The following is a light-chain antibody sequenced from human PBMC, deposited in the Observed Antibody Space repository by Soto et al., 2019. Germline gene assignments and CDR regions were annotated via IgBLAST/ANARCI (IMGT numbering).Light chain of an antibody. J-gene: IGLJ1*01. CDR1: SSDVGGYNY. CDR2: DVR. CDR3: CSYAGSYAYV. V-gene: IGLV2-11*01. Sequence: QSALTQPRSVSGSPGQSVTISCTGTSSDVGGYNYVSWYQQLPGKAPKLMIYDVRKRPSGVPDRFSGSKSGNTASLTISGLQAEDEADYYCCSYAGSYAYVFGSGTKLTV.